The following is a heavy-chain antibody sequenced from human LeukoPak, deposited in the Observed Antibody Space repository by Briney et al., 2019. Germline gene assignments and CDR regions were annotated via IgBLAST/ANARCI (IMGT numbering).Heavy chain of an antibody. V-gene: IGHV1-3*01. CDR1: GYTFTSYA. D-gene: IGHD3-22*01. J-gene: IGHJ4*02. CDR3: ARALAYYYDSSGYYPGYYFDY. CDR2: INAGNGNT. Sequence: ASVKVSCKASGYTFTSYAMHWVRQAPGQRLEWMGWINAGNGNTKYSQKFQGRVTITRDTSVSTAYMELSSLRSEDTAVYYCARALAYYYDSSGYYPGYYFDYWGQGTLVTVSS.